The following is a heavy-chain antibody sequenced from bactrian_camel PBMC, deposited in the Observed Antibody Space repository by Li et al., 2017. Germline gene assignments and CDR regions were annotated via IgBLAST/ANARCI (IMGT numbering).Heavy chain of an antibody. CDR2: IYAVDGST. CDR3: VKPNPDARGGFDH. CDR1: GYSCSSYS. J-gene: IGHJ4*01. V-gene: IGHV3S40*01. D-gene: IGHD1*01. Sequence: VQLVESGGGSVQAGESLRPSCVDSGYSCSSYSWGWFRQTSGGEREGVASIYAVDGSTYYADSVKGRFTISRDNAKNTVYLLMNSLKPEDTAVYYCVKPNPDARGGFDHWGQGTQVTVS.